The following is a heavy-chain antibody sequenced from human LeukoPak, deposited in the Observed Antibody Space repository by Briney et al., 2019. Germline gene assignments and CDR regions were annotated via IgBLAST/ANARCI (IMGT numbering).Heavy chain of an antibody. J-gene: IGHJ4*02. CDR1: GGSFSGYY. V-gene: IGHV4-34*01. CDR3: ARGMMWKDFDY. D-gene: IGHD1-1*01. CDR2: INHSGST. Sequence: SETLSLTCAVYGGSFSGYYWSWIRQPPGKGLEWIGEINHSGSTNYNPSLKSRVTISVDTSKNQFSLKVSSVTAADTAVYYCARGMMWKDFDYWGQGTLVTVSS.